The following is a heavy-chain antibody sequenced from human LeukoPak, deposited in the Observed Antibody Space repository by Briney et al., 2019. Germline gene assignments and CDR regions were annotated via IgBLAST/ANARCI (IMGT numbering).Heavy chain of an antibody. CDR3: ATSYDSSGNN. V-gene: IGHV3-7*01. CDR1: GFTFSIFW. CDR2: IKQDGSAK. D-gene: IGHD3-22*01. J-gene: IGHJ4*02. Sequence: GGSLRLSCAASGFTFSIFWMSWVRQAPGKGLEWVANIKQDGSAKYCVDSVKGRFTISRDNARNSLYLEMNNLRAEDTAIYYCATSYDSSGNNRGQGTLVTVSS.